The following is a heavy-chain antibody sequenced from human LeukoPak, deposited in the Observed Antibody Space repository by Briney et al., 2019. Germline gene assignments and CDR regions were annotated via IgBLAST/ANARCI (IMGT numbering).Heavy chain of an antibody. V-gene: IGHV4-39*01. CDR2: IYYSGST. D-gene: IGHD2-2*03. Sequence: SETLSLTCTVSGSSISSSSYYWGWIRQPPGKGLEWIGSIYYSGSTYYNPSLKSRVTISVDTSKNQFSLKLSSVTAADTAVYYCARHGYCSSTSCRPPLWDYWGQGTLVTVSS. J-gene: IGHJ4*02. CDR1: GSSISSSSYY. CDR3: ARHGYCSSTSCRPPLWDY.